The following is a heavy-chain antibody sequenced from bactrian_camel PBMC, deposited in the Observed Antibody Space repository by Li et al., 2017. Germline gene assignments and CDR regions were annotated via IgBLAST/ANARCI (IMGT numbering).Heavy chain of an antibody. J-gene: IGHJ4*01. V-gene: IGHV3S1*01. CDR1: GYTYGNVC. CDR3: ATATDCRWTGYPTWTPKANY. CDR2: IVTGAGGRGT. D-gene: IGHD3*01. Sequence: HVQLVESGGGSVQAGGSLRLSCAASGYTYGNVCMGWFRQAPGKEREGIAAIVTGAGGRGTYYVDSVKGRFTISQDNAKKTLYLQMNSLKPEDTAMYYCATATDCRWTGYPTWTPKANYWGQGTQVTVS.